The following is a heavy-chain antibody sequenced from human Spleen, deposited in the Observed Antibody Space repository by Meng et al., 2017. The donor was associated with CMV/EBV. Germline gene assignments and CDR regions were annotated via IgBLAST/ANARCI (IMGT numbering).Heavy chain of an antibody. CDR3: AKRGQGFTFDY. V-gene: IGHV3-30-3*02. J-gene: IGHJ4*02. CDR2: ISYDGSNK. CDR1: GFTFSSYA. Sequence: GESLKISCAASGFTFSSYAMHWVRQAPGKGLEWVAVISYDGSNKYYADSVKGRFTISRDNSKNTLYLQMNSLRAEDTAVYYCAKRGQGFTFDYWGQGTLVTVSS.